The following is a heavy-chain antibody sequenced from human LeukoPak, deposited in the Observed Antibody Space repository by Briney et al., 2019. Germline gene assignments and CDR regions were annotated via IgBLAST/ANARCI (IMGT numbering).Heavy chain of an antibody. CDR1: GFTFSSYP. CDR2: ITGSGGSQ. Sequence: GGSLRLSCAHSGFTFSSYPMSGLRQAPGKGLECVSAITGSGGSQYYADSVKGRFTSSRDNSKNTLYLQMNSLRAEDTAVYYCAKGVTTTSSDSWGQGTLVTVSS. J-gene: IGHJ4*02. CDR3: AKGVTTTSSDS. D-gene: IGHD4-11*01. V-gene: IGHV3-23*01.